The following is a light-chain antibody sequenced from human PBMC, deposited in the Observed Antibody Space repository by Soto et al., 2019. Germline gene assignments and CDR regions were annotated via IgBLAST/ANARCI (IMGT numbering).Light chain of an antibody. CDR3: QQYGSSPPYT. CDR1: QSVRGNY. CDR2: GSS. V-gene: IGKV3-20*01. J-gene: IGKJ2*01. Sequence: EIVLTQSPGTLSLSPGERATLSCRASQSVRGNYLAWYHQKPGQSPRLLIYGSSDRATGIPDRFSGSGSGTDFTLTITRVEPEDFAVYYCQQYGSSPPYTFGQGTKLEIK.